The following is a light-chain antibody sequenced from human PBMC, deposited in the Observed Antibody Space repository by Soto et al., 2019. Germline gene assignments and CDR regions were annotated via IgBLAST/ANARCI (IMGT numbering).Light chain of an antibody. CDR3: CSYSSISTPVV. J-gene: IGLJ7*01. V-gene: IGLV2-14*03. Sequence: QSALTQPGSVSGSPGQSITISCSGTSSDVGGYNYVSWYQQHPGKAPKLMIYDVTLRPSGVSSRFSGSKSGNTASLTISGLQADDEADYYCCSYSSISTPVVFGGGTQLTVL. CDR1: SSDVGGYNY. CDR2: DVT.